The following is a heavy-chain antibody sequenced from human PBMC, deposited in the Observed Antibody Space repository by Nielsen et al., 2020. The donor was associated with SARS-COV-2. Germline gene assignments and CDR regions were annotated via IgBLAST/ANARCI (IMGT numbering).Heavy chain of an antibody. CDR2: IIPIFGTA. D-gene: IGHD6-6*01. V-gene: IGHV1-69*13. Sequence: SVKVSCKASGGTFSSYAISWVQQAPGQGLEWMGGIIPIFGTANYAQKFQGRVTITADESTSTAYMELSSLRSEDTAVYYCARDLSFGQLSQSGDDAFDIWGQGTMVTVSS. CDR3: ARDLSFGQLSQSGDDAFDI. CDR1: GGTFSSYA. J-gene: IGHJ3*02.